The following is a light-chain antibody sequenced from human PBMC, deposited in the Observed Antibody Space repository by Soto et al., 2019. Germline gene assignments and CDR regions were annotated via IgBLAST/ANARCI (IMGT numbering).Light chain of an antibody. V-gene: IGKV3-20*01. CDR2: SAS. Sequence: EIVLTQSPGTLSLSPGERATLSCSASQSVSSSYLAWYQQKFGQAPRLIMYSASSRATGIPDRFSGSGSGTDFTLTISRLEPEDVAVYYCQQYGRSPWTFGQGNKVEIK. CDR1: QSVSSSY. CDR3: QQYGRSPWT. J-gene: IGKJ1*01.